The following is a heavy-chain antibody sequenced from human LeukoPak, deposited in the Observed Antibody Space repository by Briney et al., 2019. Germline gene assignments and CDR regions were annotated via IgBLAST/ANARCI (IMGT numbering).Heavy chain of an antibody. V-gene: IGHV4-4*07. Sequence: SETLSLTCAVSGGSISSYYWSWIRQPAGKGLEWIGRIYTSGSTNYNPSLKSRVTMSVDTSKNQFSLKLSSVTAADTAVYYCARASRGIGLLNPVNWFDPWGQGTLVTVSS. D-gene: IGHD2-15*01. CDR1: GGSISSYY. CDR3: ARASRGIGLLNPVNWFDP. J-gene: IGHJ5*02. CDR2: IYTSGST.